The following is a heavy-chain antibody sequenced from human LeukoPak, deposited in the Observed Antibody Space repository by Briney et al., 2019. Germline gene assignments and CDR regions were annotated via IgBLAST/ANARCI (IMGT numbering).Heavy chain of an antibody. J-gene: IGHJ4*02. V-gene: IGHV4-38-2*01. D-gene: IGHD3-22*01. Sequence: SETLSLTCAVSGYSISSGXXXXXXXXXXXXXXEXIGSIYHSGSTSXKPSXKXRXXXSXXXXKNQFSLKLSSVTAADTAVYYCARNSSGIHFDYWGQGTLVTVSS. CDR1: GYSISSGXX. CDR2: IYHSGST. CDR3: ARNSSGIHFDY.